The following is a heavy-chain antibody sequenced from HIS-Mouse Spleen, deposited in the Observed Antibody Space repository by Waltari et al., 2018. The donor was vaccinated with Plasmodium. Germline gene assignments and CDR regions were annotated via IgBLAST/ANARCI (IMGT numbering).Heavy chain of an antibody. V-gene: IGHV3-30*18. Sequence: QVQLVESGGGVVQPGRSLRLSCAASGFTFSSYGMHWVRQAPGKGLEWVEVISYDGSNKYYADYVKGRFTISRDNSKNTLHLQMNSLRAEDTAVYYCAKDRRSSSWYVDYWGQGTLVTVSS. D-gene: IGHD6-13*01. CDR1: GFTFSSYG. J-gene: IGHJ4*02. CDR3: AKDRRSSSWYVDY. CDR2: ISYDGSNK.